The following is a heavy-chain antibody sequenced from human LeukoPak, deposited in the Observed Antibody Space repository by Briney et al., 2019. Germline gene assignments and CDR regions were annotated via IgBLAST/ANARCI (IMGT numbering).Heavy chain of an antibody. V-gene: IGHV3-23*01. Sequence: GGSLRLSCAASGFTFSSYGMSWVRQAPGKGLEWVLAISGSGGSTYYADSVKGRFTISRDNSKNTLYLQMKSLRGEDTAVYYCARSGGTGFDPWGQGTLVTVSS. D-gene: IGHD3/OR15-3a*01. CDR2: ISGSGGST. CDR1: GFTFSSYG. J-gene: IGHJ5*02. CDR3: ARSGGTGFDP.